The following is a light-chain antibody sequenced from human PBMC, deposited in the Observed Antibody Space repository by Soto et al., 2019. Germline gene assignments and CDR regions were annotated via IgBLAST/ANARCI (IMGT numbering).Light chain of an antibody. Sequence: QSVLTQPASVSGSPGQSVTISCTGTRSDVGGYNYVSWYQQHPGKAPELMISEVSTRPSGVSNRFSGSKSGNTASLTISGLQAEDEADYYCSSYTSSLTYVFGTGTKLTVL. CDR2: EVS. V-gene: IGLV2-14*01. CDR1: RSDVGGYNY. J-gene: IGLJ1*01. CDR3: SSYTSSLTYV.